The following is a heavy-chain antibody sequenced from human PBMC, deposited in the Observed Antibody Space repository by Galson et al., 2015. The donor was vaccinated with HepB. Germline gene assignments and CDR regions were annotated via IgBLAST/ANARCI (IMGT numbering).Heavy chain of an antibody. CDR3: ARDGRVRGVIPFDY. Sequence: SLRLSCAASGFTFSSYGMHWVRQAPGKGLEWVAVIWYDGSNKYYADSVKGRFTISRDNSKNTLYLQMNSLRAEDTAVYYCARDGRVRGVIPFDYRGQGTLVTVSS. D-gene: IGHD3-10*01. CDR1: GFTFSSYG. V-gene: IGHV3-33*01. J-gene: IGHJ4*02. CDR2: IWYDGSNK.